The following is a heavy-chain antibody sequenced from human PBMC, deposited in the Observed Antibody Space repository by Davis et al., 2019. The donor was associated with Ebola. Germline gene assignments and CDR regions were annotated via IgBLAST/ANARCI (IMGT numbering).Heavy chain of an antibody. CDR1: GYTFTSYG. CDR2: ISAYNGNT. CDR3: ARTTGYSSGWYPYVGIIDY. J-gene: IGHJ4*02. Sequence: ASVKVSCKASGYTFTSYGISWVRQAPGQGLEWMGWISAYNGNTNYAQKLQGRVTMTTDTSTSTAYMELRSLRSDDTAVYYCARTTGYSSGWYPYVGIIDYWGQGTLVTVSS. V-gene: IGHV1-18*01. D-gene: IGHD6-19*01.